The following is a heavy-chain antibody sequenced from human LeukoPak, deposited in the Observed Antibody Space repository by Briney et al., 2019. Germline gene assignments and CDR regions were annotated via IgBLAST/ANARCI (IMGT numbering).Heavy chain of an antibody. CDR3: AIHSNCSSTSCYQGYFDY. Sequence: PSETLSLTCTVSGGSISSSSYYWGWIRQPPGKGLEWIGSIYYSGSTYYNPSLKSRVTISVDTSKNQFSLKLSSVTAADTAVYYCAIHSNCSSTSCYQGYFDYWGQGTLVTVSS. J-gene: IGHJ4*02. D-gene: IGHD2-2*01. CDR2: IYYSGST. CDR1: GGSISSSSYY. V-gene: IGHV4-39*01.